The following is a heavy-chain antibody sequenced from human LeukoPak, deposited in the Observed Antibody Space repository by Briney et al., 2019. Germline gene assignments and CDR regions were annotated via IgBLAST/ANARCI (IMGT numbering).Heavy chain of an antibody. J-gene: IGHJ6*03. CDR3: ARDYFDSSDYPQTYYYYYMDV. Sequence: GGSLRLSCAASGFTFSRYSMNWLRQAPGKGLEWVASISRTSTFIYSADSVKGRFTICRDTAKNSLFLQMNSLRAEDKAIYYCARDYFDSSDYPQTYYYYYMDVWGKGTTVTVSS. D-gene: IGHD3-22*01. CDR1: GFTFSRYS. V-gene: IGHV3-21*01. CDR2: ISRTSTFI.